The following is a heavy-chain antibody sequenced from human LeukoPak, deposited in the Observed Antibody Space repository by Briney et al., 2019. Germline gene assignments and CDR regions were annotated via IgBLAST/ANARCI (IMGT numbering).Heavy chain of an antibody. CDR3: VRDNPRCCGVVPVNIDDF. J-gene: IGHJ4*02. CDR1: GFTFDDYG. V-gene: IGHV3-20*04. CDR2: INWNGGST. D-gene: IGHD2-15*01. Sequence: GGSLRLSCAASGFTFDDYGMSWVRQAPGKGLEWVSGINWNGGSTGYADSVKGRFTISRDNAKNSLSLQTHSLRAEDTAVYYCVRDNPRCCGVVPVNIDDFWGQGTLVTVSS.